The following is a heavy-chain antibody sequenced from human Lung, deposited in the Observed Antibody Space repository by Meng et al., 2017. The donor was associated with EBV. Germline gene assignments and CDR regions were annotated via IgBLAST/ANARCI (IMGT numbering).Heavy chain of an antibody. D-gene: IGHD5-24*01. CDR1: GFTFSDYY. V-gene: IGHV3-11*05. CDR2: ISSRGGYT. J-gene: IGHJ4*02. CDR3: ARAHGLNDY. Sequence: VQLVESGGGLVKSGGSLILSCVVSGFTFSDYYMTWIRQAPGKGLGWLSYISSRGGYTDSADSVKGRFTISRDNAKNSVYLQMNSLRPDDTAVYYCARAHGLNDYWGLGTLVTVSS.